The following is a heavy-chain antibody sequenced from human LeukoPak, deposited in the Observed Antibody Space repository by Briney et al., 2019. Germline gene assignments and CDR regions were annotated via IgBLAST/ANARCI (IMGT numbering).Heavy chain of an antibody. CDR3: ARGYSNYDFDY. Sequence: SETLSLTCTVSGGSISSYYWSWIRQPPGKGLEWIGYIYYSGSTNYNPSLKSRVTISVDASKNQFSLKLSSVTAADTAVYYCARGYSNYDFDYWGQGTLVTVSS. J-gene: IGHJ4*02. V-gene: IGHV4-59*01. CDR1: GGSISSYY. D-gene: IGHD4-11*01. CDR2: IYYSGST.